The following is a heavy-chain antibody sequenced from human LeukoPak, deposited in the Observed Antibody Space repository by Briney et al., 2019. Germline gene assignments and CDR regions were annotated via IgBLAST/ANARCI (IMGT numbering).Heavy chain of an antibody. Sequence: ASVKVSCKASGGTFSSYAISWVRQAPGQGLEWMGGIIPIFGTANYAQKFQGRVTITADESTSTAYMELSSLRSEDTAVYYCASCPTPYDAFDIWGQGTMATVSS. J-gene: IGHJ3*02. CDR1: GGTFSSYA. V-gene: IGHV1-69*01. CDR3: ASCPTPYDAFDI. CDR2: IIPIFGTA.